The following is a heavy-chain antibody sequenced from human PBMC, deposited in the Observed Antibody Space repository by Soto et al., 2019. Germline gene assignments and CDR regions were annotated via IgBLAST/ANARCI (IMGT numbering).Heavy chain of an antibody. J-gene: IGHJ5*02. CDR2: IYYSRST. V-gene: IGHV4-59*01. CDR1: GGSISSYY. CDR3: ARVGLYGYCSGGSCREGNWFDP. D-gene: IGHD2-15*01. Sequence: SETLSLTCTVSGGSISSYYWSWIRQPTGKGLEWIGYIYYSRSTNYNPSPKSRVTISVDTSKNQFSLKLSSVTAADTAVYYCARVGLYGYCSGGSCREGNWFDPWGQGTLVTVSS.